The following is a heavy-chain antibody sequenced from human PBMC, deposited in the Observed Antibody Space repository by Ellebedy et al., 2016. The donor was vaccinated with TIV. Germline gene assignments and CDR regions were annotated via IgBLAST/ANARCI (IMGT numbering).Heavy chain of an antibody. J-gene: IGHJ4*02. Sequence: ASVKVSCKASGGTFSSYAISWVRQAPGQGLEWMGGIIPIFGTANYAQKFQGRVTITADESTSTAYMELSSLRSEDTAVYYCARGCYYDSSGYYPTRPYYFDYWGQGTLVTVSS. D-gene: IGHD3-22*01. CDR2: IIPIFGTA. CDR3: ARGCYYDSSGYYPTRPYYFDY. V-gene: IGHV1-69*13. CDR1: GGTFSSYA.